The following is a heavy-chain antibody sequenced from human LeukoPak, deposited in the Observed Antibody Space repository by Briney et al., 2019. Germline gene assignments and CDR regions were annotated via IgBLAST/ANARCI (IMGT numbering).Heavy chain of an antibody. CDR3: ARERIYYGPGGDLRDARLFYYYGMDV. Sequence: GGSLRLSCEGSGLTVSSNCMSWVRQAPGKGLEWVPVIYSDSKTNYADSVRGRFTISRDNSKNTLYLQMSSLRDEDTAVYFCARERIYYGPGGDLRDARLFYYYGMDVWGQGTTVTVSS. J-gene: IGHJ6*02. D-gene: IGHD3-10*01. CDR2: IYSDSKT. V-gene: IGHV3-53*01. CDR1: GLTVSSNC.